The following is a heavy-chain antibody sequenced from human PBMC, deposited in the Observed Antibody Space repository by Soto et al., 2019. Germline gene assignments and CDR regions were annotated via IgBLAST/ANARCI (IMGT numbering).Heavy chain of an antibody. J-gene: IGHJ5*02. CDR2: IWYDGSNK. V-gene: IGHV3-33*01. D-gene: IGHD4-17*01. CDR3: ARDRSDYGDYWPFDP. CDR1: GFTFSSYG. Sequence: QVQLVESGGGVVQPGRSLRLSCAASGFTFSSYGMHWVRQAPGKGLEWVAVIWYDGSNKYYADSVKGRFTISRDNSKNTLYLQMISLRAEDTAVYYCARDRSDYGDYWPFDPWVQGTLVTVSS.